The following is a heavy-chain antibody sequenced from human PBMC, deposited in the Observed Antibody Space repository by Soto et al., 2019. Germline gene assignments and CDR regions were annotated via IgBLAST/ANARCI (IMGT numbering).Heavy chain of an antibody. CDR3: ARAGYCSGGSCYRKNWFDP. J-gene: IGHJ5*02. CDR1: GYSFTSYG. Sequence: ASVKPSCKASGYSFTSYGISWVRQAPGQGLEWMGWISAYNGNTNYAQKLQGRVTMTTDTSTSTAYMELRSLRSDDTAVYYCARAGYCSGGSCYRKNWFDPWGQGTLVTVSS. CDR2: ISAYNGNT. D-gene: IGHD2-15*01. V-gene: IGHV1-18*01.